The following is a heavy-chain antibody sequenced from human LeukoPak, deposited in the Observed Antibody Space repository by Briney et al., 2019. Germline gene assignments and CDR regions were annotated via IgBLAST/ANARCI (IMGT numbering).Heavy chain of an antibody. CDR3: ARSHYYDSSGYSNPIDY. V-gene: IGHV4-30-2*01. CDR1: GGSISSGGYS. D-gene: IGHD3-22*01. J-gene: IGHJ4*02. Sequence: SQTLSLTCAVSGGSISSGGYSWSWIRQPPGKGLEWIGYIYHSGSTYYNPSLKSRVTISVDRSKNQFSLKLSSVTAADTAVYYCARSHYYDSSGYSNPIDYWGQGTLVTVSS. CDR2: IYHSGST.